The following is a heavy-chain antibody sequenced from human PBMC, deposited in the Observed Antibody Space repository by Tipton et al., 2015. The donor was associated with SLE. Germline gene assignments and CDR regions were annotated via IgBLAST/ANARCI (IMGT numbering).Heavy chain of an antibody. CDR2: IYYSWST. CDR1: GGSISSSSYY. CDR3: ARDTPRGSKGYLDL. V-gene: IGHV4-39*07. Sequence: LRLSCTVSGGSISSSSYYWGWIRQPPGKGLEWIGSIYYSWSTYYNPSLKSRVTISVDTSKNQFSLKLSSVTAADTAVYYCARDTPRGSKGYLDLWGRGTLVTVSS. D-gene: IGHD3-10*01. J-gene: IGHJ2*01.